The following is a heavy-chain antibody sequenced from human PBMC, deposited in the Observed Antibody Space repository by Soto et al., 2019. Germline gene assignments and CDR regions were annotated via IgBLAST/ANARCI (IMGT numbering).Heavy chain of an antibody. CDR2: IYPGDSDT. V-gene: IGHV5-51*01. Sequence: PGESLKISCKGSGYSFTSNWIGWVRQMPGKGLEWMGIIYPGDSDTRYSPSFQGQVTISADKSISTAYLQWSSLKASDTAMYYCARTQLEQYYYYYGMDVWGQGTTVTVSS. D-gene: IGHD1-1*01. J-gene: IGHJ6*02. CDR1: GYSFTSNW. CDR3: ARTQLEQYYYYYGMDV.